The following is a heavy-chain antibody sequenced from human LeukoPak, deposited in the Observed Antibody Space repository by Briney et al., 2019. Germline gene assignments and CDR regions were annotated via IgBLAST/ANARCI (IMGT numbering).Heavy chain of an antibody. CDR3: ARVGSYNWNYEREDY. J-gene: IGHJ4*02. CDR2: INPSGGST. V-gene: IGHV1-46*01. CDR1: GYTFTSYY. D-gene: IGHD1-7*01. Sequence: ASVTVSCKASGYTFTSYYMHWVRQAPGQGLEWMGIINPSGGSTSYAQKFQGRVTMTRDMSTSTVYMELSSLRSEDTAVYYCARVGSYNWNYEREDYWGQGTLVTVSS.